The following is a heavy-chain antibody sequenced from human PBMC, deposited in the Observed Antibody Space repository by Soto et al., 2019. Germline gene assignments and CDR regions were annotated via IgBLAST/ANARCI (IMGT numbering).Heavy chain of an antibody. J-gene: IGHJ5*02. V-gene: IGHV1-69*01. CDR3: ARVTSMVRGVIDNWFDP. CDR2: TIPMYGPA. CDR1: GGTFSSYA. Sequence: QVPLVQSGAEVKKPGSSVTVSCKASGGTFSSYAIHWVRQAPGQGLEWMGGTIPMYGPAKYAQRFQGRVTLTADESTTTVYMELTSLTSQETAVYYCARVTSMVRGVIDNWFDPWGHGTLVTVSS. D-gene: IGHD3-10*01.